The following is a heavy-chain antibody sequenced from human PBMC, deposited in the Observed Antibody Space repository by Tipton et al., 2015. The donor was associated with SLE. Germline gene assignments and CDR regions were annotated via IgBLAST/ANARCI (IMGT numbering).Heavy chain of an antibody. CDR2: IRSDGSKK. CDR1: GFTFSSYA. V-gene: IGHV3-30*02. Sequence: SLRLSCAASGFTFSSYAMHWVRQAPGKGLEWVAFIRSDGSKKNYADSVKGRFTVSRDNAKNSLYLQMNSLRAEDTAVYYCARDTDPWGQGTLVTVSS. J-gene: IGHJ5*02. CDR3: ARDTDP.